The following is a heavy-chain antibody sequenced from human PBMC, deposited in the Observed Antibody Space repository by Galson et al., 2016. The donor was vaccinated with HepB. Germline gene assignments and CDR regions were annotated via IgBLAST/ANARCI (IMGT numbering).Heavy chain of an antibody. CDR2: ISSTSNFI. J-gene: IGHJ4*02. D-gene: IGHD6-25*01. Sequence: SLRLSCAASGFTFSTYSMHWVRQAPGKGLDWVSSISSTSNFIYYADSVKGRFTISRDSAKNSLYLQMNSLRAEDTAIYYCARAPRGGLIDFWGQGTLVTVSS. CDR1: GFTFSTYS. V-gene: IGHV3-21*01. CDR3: ARAPRGGLIDF.